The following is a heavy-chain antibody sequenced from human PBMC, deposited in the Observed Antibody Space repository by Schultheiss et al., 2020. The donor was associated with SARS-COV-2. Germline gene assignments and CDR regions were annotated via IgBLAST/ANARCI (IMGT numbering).Heavy chain of an antibody. V-gene: IGHV3-48*04. CDR1: GFTFSTYM. CDR3: ARDRLNYNFWSDYYGAYVDV. D-gene: IGHD3-3*01. J-gene: IGHJ6*03. CDR2: ISSTSSTI. Sequence: GGSLRLSCAASGFTFSTYMMNWVRQAPGKGLEWVSHISSTSSTIYYADSVKGRFTISRDNAKNSLYLQMSSLRPEDTAVYYCARDRLNYNFWSDYYGAYVDVWGKGTTVTVSS.